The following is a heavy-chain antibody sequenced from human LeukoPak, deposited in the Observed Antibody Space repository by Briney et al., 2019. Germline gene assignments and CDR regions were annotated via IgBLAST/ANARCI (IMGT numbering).Heavy chain of an antibody. CDR1: GGSMSSHS. CDR3: ASRTGGYSYGPEPFDY. CDR2: IYTSGNT. V-gene: IGHV4-4*07. Sequence: SETLSLTCTVSGGSMSSHSWNWIRLPAGKGLEWIGRIYTSGNTKSNPSLESRVTMSVDTSKNQFSLKLSSVTAADTAVYYCASRTGGYSYGPEPFDYWGQGTLVTVSS. J-gene: IGHJ4*02. D-gene: IGHD5-18*01.